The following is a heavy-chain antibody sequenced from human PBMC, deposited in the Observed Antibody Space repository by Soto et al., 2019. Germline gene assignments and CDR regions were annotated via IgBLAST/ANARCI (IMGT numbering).Heavy chain of an antibody. CDR3: ARGHYDFWSGYYSGSGYNWFDP. V-gene: IGHV1-8*01. Sequence: VKVSCKASRYTFTSYDINWVRQATGQGLEWMGWMNPNSGNTGYAQKFQGRVTMTRNTSISTAYMELSSLRSEDTAVYYCARGHYDFWSGYYSGSGYNWFDPWGQGTLVTVSS. D-gene: IGHD3-3*01. CDR1: RYTFTSYD. J-gene: IGHJ5*02. CDR2: MNPNSGNT.